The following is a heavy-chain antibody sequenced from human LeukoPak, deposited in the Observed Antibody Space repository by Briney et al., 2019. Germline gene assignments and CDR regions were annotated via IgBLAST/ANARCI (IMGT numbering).Heavy chain of an antibody. CDR2: IYYSGST. Sequence: SETMSLTCTVSGGSISSSRYYWGWIGQPPGKGQEWIGSIYYSGSTYYNPSLKSRVTISVDTSKNQFSLKLSSVTAADTAVYYCAREGRVRYFDWSHYYYYGMDVWGQGTTVTVSS. J-gene: IGHJ6*02. V-gene: IGHV4-39*02. CDR1: GGSISSSRYY. D-gene: IGHD3-9*01. CDR3: AREGRVRYFDWSHYYYYGMDV.